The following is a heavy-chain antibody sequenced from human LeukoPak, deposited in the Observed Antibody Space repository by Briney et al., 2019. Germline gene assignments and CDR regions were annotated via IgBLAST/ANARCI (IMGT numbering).Heavy chain of an antibody. D-gene: IGHD3-10*01. J-gene: IGHJ3*02. CDR1: GGSISSYY. V-gene: IGHV4-59*01. CDR3: ARIVRGVISPDDAFDI. Sequence: SETLSLTCIVPGGSISSYYWSWIRQPPGKGLEWIGYIYYSGSTNYNPSLKSRVTISVDTSKNQFSLKLSSVTAADTAVYYCARIVRGVISPDDAFDIWGQGTMVTVSS. CDR2: IYYSGST.